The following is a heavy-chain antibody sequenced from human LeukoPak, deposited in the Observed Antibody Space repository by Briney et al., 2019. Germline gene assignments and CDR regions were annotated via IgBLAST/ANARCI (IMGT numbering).Heavy chain of an antibody. CDR2: INPSSSAI. J-gene: IGHJ4*02. CDR1: GFTFSRYS. V-gene: IGHV3-48*02. D-gene: IGHD6-13*01. CDR3: ARAAYSSSPDY. Sequence: GGSLRLSCAASGFTFSRYSMNWVRQAPGKGLEWVSYINPSSSAIFNADSVKGRFTISRDNARNSLFLQMSSLRDEDTAVYYCARAAYSSSPDYWGQGTLVTVSS.